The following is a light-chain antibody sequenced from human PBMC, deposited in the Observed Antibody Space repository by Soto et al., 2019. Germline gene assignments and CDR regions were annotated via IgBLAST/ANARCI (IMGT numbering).Light chain of an antibody. CDR3: QEANSFT. V-gene: IGKV1-12*02. CDR1: QPVSSW. Sequence: DIKMTQSPSSVSASVGDRVTITCRASQPVSSWLAWYQQKPGEAPKLLIYAISSLQTGVPSRFSGSGSGTDFTLTISSLQPEDFASYYCQEANSFTFGGRTKVAIK. J-gene: IGKJ4*01. CDR2: AIS.